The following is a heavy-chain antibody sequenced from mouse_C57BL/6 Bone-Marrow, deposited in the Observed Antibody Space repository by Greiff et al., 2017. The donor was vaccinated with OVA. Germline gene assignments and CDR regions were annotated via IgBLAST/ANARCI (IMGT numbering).Heavy chain of an antibody. CDR1: GYAFSSSW. J-gene: IGHJ4*01. Sequence: VKLQESGPELVKPGASVKISCKASGYAFSSSWMNWVKQRPGKGLEWIGRIYPGDGDTNYNGKFKGKATLTADKSSSTAYMQLSSLTSEDSAVYFCAPASYFYAMDYWGQGTSVTVSS. D-gene: IGHD1-2*01. CDR2: IYPGDGDT. CDR3: APASYFYAMDY. V-gene: IGHV1-82*01.